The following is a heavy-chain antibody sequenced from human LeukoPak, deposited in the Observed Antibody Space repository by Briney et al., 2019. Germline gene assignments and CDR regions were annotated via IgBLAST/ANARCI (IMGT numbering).Heavy chain of an antibody. D-gene: IGHD3-22*01. CDR1: GYTFTGYY. Sequence: ASVKVSCKASGYTFTGYYMHWVRQAPGQGLEWMGWINPNSGDTRFVQKFQGRVTMTRDTSISTAYMELSSLTSEDTAMYYCARMYYYDSSGDNWFDPWGQGTLVTVSS. CDR2: INPNSGDT. J-gene: IGHJ5*02. V-gene: IGHV1-2*02. CDR3: ARMYYYDSSGDNWFDP.